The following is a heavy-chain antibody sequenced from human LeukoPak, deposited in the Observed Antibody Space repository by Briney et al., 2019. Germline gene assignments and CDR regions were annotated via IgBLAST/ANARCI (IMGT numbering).Heavy chain of an antibody. CDR3: ARGQLTDDLDY. CDR1: GYTFSNYY. D-gene: IGHD1-14*01. Sequence: ASVKVSCKASGYTFSNYYVHWVRQAPGQGLEWIGWINPNIGATKYARKFQGRVAMTRDTSISTAYMEVSRLRSDDTAVYYCARGQLTDDLDYWGQGTLVTVSS. J-gene: IGHJ4*02. CDR2: INPNIGAT. V-gene: IGHV1-2*02.